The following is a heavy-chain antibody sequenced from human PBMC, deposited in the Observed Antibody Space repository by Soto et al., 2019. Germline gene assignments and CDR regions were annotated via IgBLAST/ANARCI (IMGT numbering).Heavy chain of an antibody. D-gene: IGHD3-16*01. V-gene: IGHV4-59*01. CDR1: GASITSYY. CDR2: IYNSGNT. CDR3: ARGNDYIWGSYCLDY. Sequence: QVQLQESGPGLVKPSETLSLTCTVSGASITSYYWTWIRQPPGKGLEWMGYIYNSGNTNYNPSLKSRVTFSVDTSKKQFSLKLNSVTAADTAVYYCARGNDYIWGSYCLDYWGQGTLVTVSS. J-gene: IGHJ4*02.